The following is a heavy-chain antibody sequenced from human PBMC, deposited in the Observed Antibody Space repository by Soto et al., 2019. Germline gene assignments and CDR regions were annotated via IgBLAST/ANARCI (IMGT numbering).Heavy chain of an antibody. Sequence: SETLSLTCTVSGGSISSYYWSWIRQPPGKGLEWIGDIYYSGSTNYNPSLKSRVTISVDTSKNQFSLKLSSVTAADTAVYYCAREGGHYYGSGSYLGTWGQGTLVTVSS. J-gene: IGHJ5*02. CDR3: AREGGHYYGSGSYLGT. D-gene: IGHD3-10*01. CDR2: IYYSGST. V-gene: IGHV4-59*01. CDR1: GGSISSYY.